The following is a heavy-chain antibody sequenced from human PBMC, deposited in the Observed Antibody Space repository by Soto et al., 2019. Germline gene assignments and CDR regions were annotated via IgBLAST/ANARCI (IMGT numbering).Heavy chain of an antibody. CDR1: WFTVSSNY. D-gene: IGHD3-3*01. Sequence: GGSLRLSCAASWFTVSSNYMSWVRQAPGKGLEWVSVIYSGGSTYYADSVKGRFTISRDNSKNTLYLQMNSLRAEDTAVYYCARDGDYYYGMDVWGQGTTVTVSS. CDR3: ARDGDYYYGMDV. CDR2: IYSGGST. J-gene: IGHJ6*02. V-gene: IGHV3-53*01.